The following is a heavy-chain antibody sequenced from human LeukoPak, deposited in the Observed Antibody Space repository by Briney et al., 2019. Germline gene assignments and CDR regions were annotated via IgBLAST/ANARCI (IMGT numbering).Heavy chain of an antibody. CDR1: GYTFTDYY. V-gene: IGHV1-2*02. CDR3: SREYRRLVHNWFDP. Sequence: ASVKVSCKTSGYTFTDYYLHWVRQAPGQGLEWMGWINPDTGGSFSARKFQGRVTMTRDMSINTAYMELNRLSFDDTAVYYCSREYRRLVHNWFDPWGQGTLVTVSS. D-gene: IGHD3-10*01. J-gene: IGHJ5*02. CDR2: INPDTGGS.